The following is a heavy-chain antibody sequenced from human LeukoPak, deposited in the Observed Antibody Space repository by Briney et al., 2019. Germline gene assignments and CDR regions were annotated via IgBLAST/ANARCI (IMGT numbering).Heavy chain of an antibody. CDR2: ISGSGGST. V-gene: IGHV3-23*01. CDR1: GVSFSSYA. J-gene: IGHJ4*02. Sequence: GGSLRLSCAASGVSFSSYAMSWVRQAPGKGLEWVSAISGSGGSTYYADSVKGRFTISRDNSKNTLYLQMNSLRAEDTAVYYCAKEEWLRSRGYWGQGTLVTVSS. D-gene: IGHD5-12*01. CDR3: AKEEWLRSRGY.